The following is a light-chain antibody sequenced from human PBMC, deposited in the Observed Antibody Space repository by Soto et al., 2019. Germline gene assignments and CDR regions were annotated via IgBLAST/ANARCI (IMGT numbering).Light chain of an antibody. V-gene: IGLV2-8*01. J-gene: IGLJ3*02. Sequence: QSALTQPPSASGSPGQSVTISCTGTSSDVGGYNYVSWYQQHPGKATKLMIYEVSKRPSGVPDRFSGSKSGNTASLTVSGLQAEDEADYYCSLYAGSNNLVFGGGTKLSVL. CDR3: SLYAGSNNLV. CDR2: EVS. CDR1: SSDVGGYNY.